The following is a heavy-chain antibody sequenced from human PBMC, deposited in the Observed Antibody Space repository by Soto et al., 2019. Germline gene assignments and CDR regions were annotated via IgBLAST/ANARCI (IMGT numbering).Heavy chain of an antibody. V-gene: IGHV1-69*12. D-gene: IGHD2-15*01. CDR2: IIPIFRTA. CDR3: ASVETQRYYYGMDV. J-gene: IGHJ6*02. Sequence: QVQLVQSGAEVKKPGSSVKVSCKASGGTFSSNAMSWVRQAPGEGLEWMGGIIPIFRTADYAQKFQGRVTITADESTSTAYMELSSLRFEDTAVYYCASVETQRYYYGMDVWGQGTTVTVSS. CDR1: GGTFSSNA.